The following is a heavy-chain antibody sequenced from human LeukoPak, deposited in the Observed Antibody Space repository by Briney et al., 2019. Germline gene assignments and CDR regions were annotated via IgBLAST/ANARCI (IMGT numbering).Heavy chain of an antibody. D-gene: IGHD1-1*01. CDR1: GVTFSSYS. Sequence: GGSLRLSCAASGVTFSSYSMNWVRQAPGKGLEWVSYISSSSSTLYYADSVKGRFTISRDNAKNSLYLQMNSLRAEDTAVYYCARDTRGSPYYGLDVWGQGTTVTVPS. CDR3: ARDTRGSPYYGLDV. J-gene: IGHJ6*02. CDR2: ISSSSSTL. V-gene: IGHV3-48*01.